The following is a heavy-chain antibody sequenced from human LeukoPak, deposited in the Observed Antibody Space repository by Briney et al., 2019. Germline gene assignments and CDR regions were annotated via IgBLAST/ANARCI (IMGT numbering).Heavy chain of an antibody. CDR2: INPNSGGT. CDR3: ARNVGYCSGGSCYSGWFDP. D-gene: IGHD2-15*01. J-gene: IGHJ5*02. V-gene: IGHV1-2*02. Sequence: ASVKVSCKASGYTFTGYYMHWVRQAPGQGLEWMGWINPNSGGTNYAQKFQGRVTMTRDTSISTAYMELSRLRSDDTAVYYCARNVGYCSGGSCYSGWFDPWGQGTLVTVSS. CDR1: GYTFTGYY.